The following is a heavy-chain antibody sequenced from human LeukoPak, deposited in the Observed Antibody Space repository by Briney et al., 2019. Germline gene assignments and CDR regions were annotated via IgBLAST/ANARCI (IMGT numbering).Heavy chain of an antibody. V-gene: IGHV1-2*02. CDR3: ARGPHIAARPPHKFDY. D-gene: IGHD6-6*01. Sequence: ASVKVSCKASGYTFTGYYMHWVRQAPGQGLECMGWINPNSGGTNYAQKFQGRVTMTRDTSISTAYMELSRLRSDDTAVYYCARGPHIAARPPHKFDYWGQGTLVTVSS. CDR2: INPNSGGT. CDR1: GYTFTGYY. J-gene: IGHJ4*02.